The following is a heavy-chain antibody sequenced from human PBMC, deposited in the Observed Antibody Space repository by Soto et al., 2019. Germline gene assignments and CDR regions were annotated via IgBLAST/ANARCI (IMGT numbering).Heavy chain of an antibody. Sequence: SETLSLTCTVSGGSISSYYWSWIRQPPGKGLEWIGYIYYSGSTNYNPSLKRRVTISVDTSKNQFSLKLSSVTAADTAVYYCARVAVVTRNYYYYGMDVWGQGTTVTVSS. CDR2: IYYSGST. V-gene: IGHV4-59*01. D-gene: IGHD2-21*02. CDR1: GGSISSYY. CDR3: ARVAVVTRNYYYYGMDV. J-gene: IGHJ6*02.